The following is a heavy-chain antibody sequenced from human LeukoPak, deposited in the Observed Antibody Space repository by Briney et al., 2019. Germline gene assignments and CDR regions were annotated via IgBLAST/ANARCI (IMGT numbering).Heavy chain of an antibody. J-gene: IGHJ4*02. CDR2: INIEGSTT. CDR3: ISDHTGHDDY. CDR1: GFSLSSYW. Sequence: GSLRLSCAAPGFSLSSYWVHWVRQAPGKGLVWVSRINIEGSTTTYADSVKGRFTISRDNAKNTVSLQMNSLRAEDTAVYYCISDHTGHDDYWGQGTLVTVSS. D-gene: IGHD1-1*01. V-gene: IGHV3-74*01.